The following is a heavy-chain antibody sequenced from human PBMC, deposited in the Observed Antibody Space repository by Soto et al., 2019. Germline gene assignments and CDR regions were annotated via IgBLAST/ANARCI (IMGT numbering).Heavy chain of an antibody. J-gene: IGHJ3*02. CDR1: GGSISSGGHN. D-gene: IGHD6-19*01. Sequence: QVQLQESGPGLVKPSQTLSLTCTVSGGSISSGGHNWSWLRQHPGKGLEWIGYIYYSGSTYYNPSLKSRVTMSLDTSKNQVSLKLNSVTAADTAIYYCARFLSSGWIFDIWGQGTMVTVSS. CDR2: IYYSGST. V-gene: IGHV4-31*03. CDR3: ARFLSSGWIFDI.